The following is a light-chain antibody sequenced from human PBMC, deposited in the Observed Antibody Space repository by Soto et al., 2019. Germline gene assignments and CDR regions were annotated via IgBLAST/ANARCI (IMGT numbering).Light chain of an antibody. CDR1: NSDVGGYNY. CDR3: TSYRTTSYRSSIGVV. Sequence: QAVVTQPASVSGSPGQSITISCTGTNSDVGGYNYVSWYQHHPGKAPKLMIYEVNNRPSGVSNRFSGSKSGSTASLTISGLQAEDEADYYCTSYRTTSYRSSIGVVFGGGTKLTVL. V-gene: IGLV2-14*01. J-gene: IGLJ2*01. CDR2: EVN.